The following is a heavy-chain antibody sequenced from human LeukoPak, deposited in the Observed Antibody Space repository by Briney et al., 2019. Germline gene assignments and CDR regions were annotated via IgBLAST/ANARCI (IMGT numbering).Heavy chain of an antibody. J-gene: IGHJ4*02. CDR1: GYTFTSYD. CDR2: MNPNSGNT. V-gene: IGHV1-8*03. Sequence: ASVKVSCKASGYTFTSYDINWVRQATGQGLEWMGWMNPNSGNTGYAQKFQGRVTITTNTSISTAYMELSSLRSEDTAVYYCARTGYYDFWSGYYSLFDYWGQGTLVTVSS. CDR3: ARTGYYDFWSGYYSLFDY. D-gene: IGHD3-3*01.